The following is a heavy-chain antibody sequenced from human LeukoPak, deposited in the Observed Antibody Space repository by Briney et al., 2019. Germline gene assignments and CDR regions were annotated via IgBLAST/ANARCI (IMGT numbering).Heavy chain of an antibody. V-gene: IGHV4-59*08. J-gene: IGHJ3*02. CDR1: GGSTSCYY. D-gene: IGHD3-10*01. CDR3: AKRRDASGTYYLSAFDI. CDR2: IYYSGST. Sequence: SETLSLTCTVSGGSTSCYYWNWIRQPPGKGLEWIGYIYYSGSTDYNPSLKSRVTISVDTSKNQFSLKLSSVTAADTAVYYCAKRRDASGTYYLSAFDIWGQGTMVTVSS.